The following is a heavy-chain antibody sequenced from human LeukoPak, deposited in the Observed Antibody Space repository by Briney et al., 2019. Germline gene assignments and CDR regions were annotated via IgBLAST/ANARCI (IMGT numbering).Heavy chain of an antibody. CDR2: LYYSGST. Sequence: PSETLSLTCTVSGGSISSSTFYWGWIRQPPGKGLEWIGSLYYSGSTYYNPSLKSRVTISVDTSKNQFSLKLSSVTAADAAVYHCARDWAYFYDGSGYRGKYCFDPWGQGTLVTVSS. CDR3: ARDWAYFYDGSGYRGKYCFDP. CDR1: GGSISSSTFY. J-gene: IGHJ5*02. V-gene: IGHV4-39*07. D-gene: IGHD3-22*01.